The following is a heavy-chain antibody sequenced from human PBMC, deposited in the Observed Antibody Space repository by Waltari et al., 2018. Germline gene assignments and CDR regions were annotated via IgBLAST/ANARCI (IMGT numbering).Heavy chain of an antibody. V-gene: IGHV4-38-2*01. Sequence: QVQLQESGPGLVKPSETLSLTCAVPGYSISSGYYWGWIRQPPGKGLEWIGSIYHSGSTYYNPSLKSRVTISVDTSKNQFSLKLSSVTAADTAVYYCANVWGSDYWGQGTLVTVSS. CDR1: GYSISSGYY. CDR3: ANVWGSDY. D-gene: IGHD7-27*01. J-gene: IGHJ4*02. CDR2: IYHSGST.